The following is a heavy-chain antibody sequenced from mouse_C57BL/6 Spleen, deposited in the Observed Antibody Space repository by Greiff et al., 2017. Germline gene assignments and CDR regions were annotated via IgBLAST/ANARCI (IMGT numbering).Heavy chain of an antibody. CDR1: GYAFSSSW. CDR2: IYPGDGDT. CDR3: ARSGPYSNWYFDV. J-gene: IGHJ1*03. V-gene: IGHV1-82*01. Sequence: VQLQQSGPELVKPGASVKISCKASGYAFSSSWMNWVKQRPGKGLEWIGRIYPGDGDTNYNGKFKGKATLTADKSSSTAYMQLSSLTSEDSAVYFCARSGPYSNWYFDVWGTGTTVIVSS. D-gene: IGHD2-5*01.